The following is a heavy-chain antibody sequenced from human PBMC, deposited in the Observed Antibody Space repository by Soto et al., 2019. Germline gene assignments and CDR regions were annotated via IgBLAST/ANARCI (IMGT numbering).Heavy chain of an antibody. D-gene: IGHD3-3*01. V-gene: IGHV1-24*01. CDR2: FDPEDGET. Sequence: ASVKVSCKVSGYTLTELSMHWVRQAPGKGLEWMGGFDPEDGETIYAQKFQGRVTMTEDTSTDTAYMELSSLRSEDTAVYYCATPQSPRFLEWLLNYWGQGXLVTVSS. CDR3: ATPQSPRFLEWLLNY. CDR1: GYTLTELS. J-gene: IGHJ4*02.